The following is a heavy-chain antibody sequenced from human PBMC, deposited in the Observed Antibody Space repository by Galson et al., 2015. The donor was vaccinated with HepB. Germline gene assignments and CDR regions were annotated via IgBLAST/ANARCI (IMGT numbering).Heavy chain of an antibody. J-gene: IGHJ4*02. D-gene: IGHD7-27*01. CDR2: ISYDGSNK. CDR3: ARAPEPTGDHYFDY. Sequence: SLRLSCAASGFTFSSYAMHWVRQAPGKGLEWVAVISYDGSNKYYADSVKGRFTISRDNSKNTLYLQMNSLRAEDTAVYYCARAPEPTGDHYFDYWGQGTLVTVSS. CDR1: GFTFSSYA. V-gene: IGHV3-30-3*01.